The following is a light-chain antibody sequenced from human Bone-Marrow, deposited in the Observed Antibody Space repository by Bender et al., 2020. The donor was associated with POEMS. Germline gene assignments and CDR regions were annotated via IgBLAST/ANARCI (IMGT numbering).Light chain of an antibody. Sequence: QSALTQPPSASGSPGQSVTISCTGTSSDVGGYNYVSWYQQYPGKAPKILIYEVSKRPSGVPDRFSGSKSGNTASLTISGLQAEDEADYYCASFTSSSTYVFGTGTRVTVL. CDR2: EVS. CDR3: ASFTSSSTYV. V-gene: IGLV2-8*01. CDR1: SSDVGGYNY. J-gene: IGLJ1*01.